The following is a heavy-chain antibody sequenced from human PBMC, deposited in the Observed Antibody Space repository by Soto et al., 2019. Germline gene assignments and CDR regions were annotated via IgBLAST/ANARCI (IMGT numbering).Heavy chain of an antibody. CDR1: GFTFSSYG. Sequence: GGSLRLSCASSGFTFSSYGMNWVRQAPRKGLEWVAVISYDGSNKYYADSVKGRFTISRDNSKNTLYLQMNSLRAEDTAVYYCVREAQGWLSYDAFDIWGQGTMVTVSS. V-gene: IGHV3-30*03. CDR2: ISYDGSNK. D-gene: IGHD3-22*01. CDR3: VREAQGWLSYDAFDI. J-gene: IGHJ3*02.